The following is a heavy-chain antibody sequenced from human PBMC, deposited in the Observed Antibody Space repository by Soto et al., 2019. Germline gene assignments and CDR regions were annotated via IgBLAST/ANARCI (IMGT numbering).Heavy chain of an antibody. V-gene: IGHV4-30-4*08. CDR1: GGSISSGGYY. D-gene: IGHD2-2*01. J-gene: IGHJ5*02. CDR2: VYYSGST. Sequence: SETLSLTCTVSGGSISSGGYYWSWIRQPPGKGLEWIGYVYYSGSTYYNPSLKSRVSISVDTSKNHFSLKLSSVTAADTAVYYCARGYIVLVPAARNWFDPWGQGTLVTVSS. CDR3: ARGYIVLVPAARNWFDP.